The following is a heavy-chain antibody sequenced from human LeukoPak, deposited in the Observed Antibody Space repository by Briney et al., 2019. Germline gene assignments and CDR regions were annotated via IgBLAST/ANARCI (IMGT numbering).Heavy chain of an antibody. CDR3: AVLITMVRGEDFYNWFDP. Sequence: ASVKVSCKASGYTFTIYNINWVRQAPGQRLEWMGWISAYNGNTNYAQKLQGRVTMATDTSTSTAYMELRSLRSDDTAVYYCAVLITMVRGEDFYNWFDPWGQGTLVTVSS. CDR1: GYTFTIYN. CDR2: ISAYNGNT. V-gene: IGHV1-18*01. D-gene: IGHD3-10*01. J-gene: IGHJ5*02.